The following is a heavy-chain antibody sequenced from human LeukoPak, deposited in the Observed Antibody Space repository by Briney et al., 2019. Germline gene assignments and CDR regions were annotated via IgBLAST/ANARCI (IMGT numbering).Heavy chain of an antibody. V-gene: IGHV3-66*01. D-gene: IGHD3-22*01. CDR1: GFTVSSNY. CDR2: IYSGGST. J-gene: IGHJ3*02. CDR3: AIVSSGYYYGSHDAFDI. Sequence: PGGSLRLSCAASGFTVSSNYMSWVRQAPGKGLEWVSVIYSGGSTYYADSVKGRFTISRDNSKNTLYLQMNSLRAEDTAVYYCAIVSSGYYYGSHDAFDIWGQGTMVTVSS.